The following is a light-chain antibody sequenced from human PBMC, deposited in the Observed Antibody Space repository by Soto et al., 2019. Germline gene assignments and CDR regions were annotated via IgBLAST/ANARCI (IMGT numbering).Light chain of an antibody. CDR3: CSYAGSSTVV. J-gene: IGLJ2*01. CDR2: EGS. Sequence: QSALTQPASVSGSPGQSITISCTGTSSDVGSYNLVSWYQQHPGKAPKLMIYEGSKRPSGVSNRFSGSKSGNTASLTISGLQAHDEADYYCCSYAGSSTVVFGGGTKVTVL. CDR1: SSDVGSYNL. V-gene: IGLV2-23*01.